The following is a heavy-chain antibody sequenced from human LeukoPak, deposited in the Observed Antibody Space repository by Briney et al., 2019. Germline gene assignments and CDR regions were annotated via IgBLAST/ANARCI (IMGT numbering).Heavy chain of an antibody. V-gene: IGHV4-39*07. D-gene: IGHD2/OR15-2a*01. Sequence: SETLSLTCTVSGASISSSSFCWGWIRQPPGKGLEWIGNLYYGGSTYYNPSLKSRVTISLDSSNNRFSLKLRSVTAADTAVYYCARDLSGFDYWGQGTLVTVSS. CDR3: ARDLSGFDY. CDR1: GASISSSSFC. J-gene: IGHJ4*02. CDR2: LYYGGST.